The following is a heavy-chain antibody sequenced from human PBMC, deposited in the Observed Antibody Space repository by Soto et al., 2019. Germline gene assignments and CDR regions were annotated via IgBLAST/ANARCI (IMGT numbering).Heavy chain of an antibody. CDR1: GFTFRSYG. CDR3: ARDSKDDSSGYYAGFDY. D-gene: IGHD3-22*01. J-gene: IGHJ4*02. CDR2: LYYDGSNN. Sequence: QVKLGESGGGLARPGGSLRLSCAGSGFTFRSYGLNWVRPAPATGLGGVAALYYDGSNNYYPDSVRGRFTSSRDNFKNTLYLHMNSLRAEDTAVYYCARDSKDDSSGYYAGFDYWGQGTLVTVSS. V-gene: IGHV3-33*01.